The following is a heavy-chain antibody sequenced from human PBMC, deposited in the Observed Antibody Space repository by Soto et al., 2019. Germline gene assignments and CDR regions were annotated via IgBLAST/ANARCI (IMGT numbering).Heavy chain of an antibody. Sequence: QVQLVESGGGVVQPGRSLRLSCAASGFTFSSYGMHWVRQAPGKWLEWVAVISYDGSNKYYADSVKGRFTISRDNSKNTLYLQMNSLRAEDTAVYYCAKDKYTYSGYDYGGVDYWGQGTLVTVSS. V-gene: IGHV3-30*18. CDR2: ISYDGSNK. D-gene: IGHD5-12*01. J-gene: IGHJ4*02. CDR1: GFTFSSYG. CDR3: AKDKYTYSGYDYGGVDY.